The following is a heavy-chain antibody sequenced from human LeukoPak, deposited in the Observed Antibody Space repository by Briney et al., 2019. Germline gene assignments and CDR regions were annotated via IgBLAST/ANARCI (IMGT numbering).Heavy chain of an antibody. Sequence: GGSLRLSCAASAFTFSSYSMNWVRQAPGKGLEWVSSISSSGSYIYYADSVKGRFTISRDNAKNSLYLQMNSLRDEDTAVYYCARGPSGYHNTGGQGTLVTVSS. CDR2: ISSSGSYI. D-gene: IGHD5-12*01. CDR1: AFTFSSYS. V-gene: IGHV3-21*01. J-gene: IGHJ4*02. CDR3: ARGPSGYHNT.